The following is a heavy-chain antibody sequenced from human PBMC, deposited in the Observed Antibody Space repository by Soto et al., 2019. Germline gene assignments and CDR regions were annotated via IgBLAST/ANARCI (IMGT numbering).Heavy chain of an antibody. J-gene: IGHJ4*02. Sequence: NPVGSLRLSCAASGFTFSSYSMNWVRQAPGKGLEWVSSISSSSSYIYYADSVKGRFTISRDNAKNSLYLQMNSLRAEDTAVYYCARVDCSSTSCYFDYWGQGTPVTVSS. CDR2: ISSSSSYI. CDR1: GFTFSSYS. D-gene: IGHD2-2*01. CDR3: ARVDCSSTSCYFDY. V-gene: IGHV3-21*01.